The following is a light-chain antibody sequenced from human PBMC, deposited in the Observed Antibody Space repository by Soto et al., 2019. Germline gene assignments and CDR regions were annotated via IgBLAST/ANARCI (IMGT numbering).Light chain of an antibody. CDR1: SSDVGGYNY. J-gene: IGLJ1*01. V-gene: IGLV2-14*01. CDR2: DVS. Sequence: QSVLTQPAPVSGSPGQSITISCIGTSSDVGGYNYVSWYQHHPGKAPKLMIYDVSYRPSGVSNRFSGSKSGNTASLTISGLQAEDEADYYCSSYTSSNTYVFGPGTKVTVL. CDR3: SSYTSSNTYV.